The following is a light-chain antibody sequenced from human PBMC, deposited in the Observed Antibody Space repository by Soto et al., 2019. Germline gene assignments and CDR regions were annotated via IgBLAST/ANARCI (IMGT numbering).Light chain of an antibody. J-gene: IGKJ2*01. V-gene: IGKV1-39*01. CDR3: QQSHSPPYT. CDR1: QSIDTY. Sequence: DIQMTQSPSSLSASFGDRVTLTCRASQSIDTYLNWYQQKRGTAPKLLMYAASTLHSGVPSRFSGSGSGTYFTLTISSLQREDFATYFCQQSHSPPYTFGQGTKLEI. CDR2: AAS.